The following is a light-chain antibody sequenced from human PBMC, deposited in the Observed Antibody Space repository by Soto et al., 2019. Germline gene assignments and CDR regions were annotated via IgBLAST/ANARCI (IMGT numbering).Light chain of an antibody. V-gene: IGKV3-20*01. CDR2: GAS. CDR3: QQYGSSPYT. CDR1: QSVSNSY. Sequence: EIVLTQSPGTLSLSPGERATLSCRASQSVSNSYLAWYQQKPGQAPRLLIYGASSRATGIPDRFSGSGSGTDFTLNISRLEPEDFAVYYGQQYGSSPYTFGQGTKLEIK. J-gene: IGKJ2*01.